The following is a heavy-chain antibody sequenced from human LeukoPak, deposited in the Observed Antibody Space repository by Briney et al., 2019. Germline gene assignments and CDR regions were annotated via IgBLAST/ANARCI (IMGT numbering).Heavy chain of an antibody. CDR2: IWYDGSNK. Sequence: GGSLRLSCAASGFTFSSYGMHWVRQAPGKGLEWVAVIWYDGSNKYYADSAKGRFTISRDNSKNTLYLQMNSLRAEDTAVYYCARAGSGSTTYYFDYWGQGTLVTVSS. J-gene: IGHJ4*02. V-gene: IGHV3-33*01. CDR1: GFTFSSYG. D-gene: IGHD1-26*01. CDR3: ARAGSGSTTYYFDY.